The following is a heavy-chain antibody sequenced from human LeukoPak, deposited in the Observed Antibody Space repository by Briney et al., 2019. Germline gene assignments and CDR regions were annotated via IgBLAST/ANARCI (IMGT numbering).Heavy chain of an antibody. J-gene: IGHJ6*03. CDR2: IYYSGST. CDR1: GGSISSSSYY. D-gene: IGHD3-22*01. V-gene: IGHV4-61*05. CDR3: ARGIAEVSANHYYYYYYMDV. Sequence: PSETLSLTCTVSGGSISSSSYYWGWIRQPPGKGLEWIGYIYYSGSTNYNPSLKSRVTISVDTSKNQFSLKLSSVTAADTAVYYCARGIAEVSANHYYYYYYMDVWGKGTTVTVSS.